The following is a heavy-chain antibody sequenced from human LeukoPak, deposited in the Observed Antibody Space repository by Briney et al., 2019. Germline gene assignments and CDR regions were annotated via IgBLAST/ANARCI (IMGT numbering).Heavy chain of an antibody. CDR1: GFTFSSYA. D-gene: IGHD3-10*01. J-gene: IGHJ5*02. CDR2: INGGGGNT. Sequence: GGSLRLSCAASGFTFSSYAMTWVRQAPGKGLEWVSAINGGGGNTYYTNSVKGRFTISRDNSKNTLYLQMNSLRAEDTAVYYCAKDRSGSFPNWFDPWGQGTLVTVSS. V-gene: IGHV3-23*01. CDR3: AKDRSGSFPNWFDP.